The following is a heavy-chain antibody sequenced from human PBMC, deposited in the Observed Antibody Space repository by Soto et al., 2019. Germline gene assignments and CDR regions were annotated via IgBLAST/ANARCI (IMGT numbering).Heavy chain of an antibody. J-gene: IGHJ4*02. V-gene: IGHV1-69*04. CDR1: GGTFSSYT. CDR3: ARDGSLGTKDFDY. Sequence: EASVKVSCKASGGTFSSYTISWVRQAPGQGLEWMGRIIPILGIANYAQKFQGRVTITADKSTSTAYMELSSLRSEDTAVYYCARDGSLGTKDFDYWGQGTLVTAPQ. CDR2: IIPILGIA. D-gene: IGHD3-16*01.